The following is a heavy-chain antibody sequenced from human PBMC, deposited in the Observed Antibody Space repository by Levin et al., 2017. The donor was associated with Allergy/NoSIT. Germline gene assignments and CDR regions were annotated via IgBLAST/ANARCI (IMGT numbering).Heavy chain of an antibody. CDR2: MSTTSRTI. V-gene: IGHV3-11*01. J-gene: IGHJ4*02. Sequence: SCAAAGFTFSDYYMGWIRQAPGKGLEWIAYMSTTSRTIYYADSMKGRFTISRDNAKNSLYLQMNSLRAEDTAVYYCARERNSRLDYWGQGMLVTVSS. D-gene: IGHD2-21*01. CDR1: GFTFSDYY. CDR3: ARERNSRLDY.